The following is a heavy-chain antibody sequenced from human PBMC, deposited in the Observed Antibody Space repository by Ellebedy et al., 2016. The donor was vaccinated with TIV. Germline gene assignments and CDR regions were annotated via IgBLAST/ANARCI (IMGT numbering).Heavy chain of an antibody. CDR2: IDPSGGTT. CDR3: ARANFGSGSYPYFDF. CDR1: GYTFTSYF. J-gene: IGHJ4*02. D-gene: IGHD3-10*01. Sequence: AASVKVSCKASGYTFTSYFIHWVRQAPGRGLEWMGIIDPSGGTTKFAQKLQGRVTMTRDTSTSTIYMDLSSLRSEDTASYYCARANFGSGSYPYFDFWGQGTLVTVSS. V-gene: IGHV1-46*04.